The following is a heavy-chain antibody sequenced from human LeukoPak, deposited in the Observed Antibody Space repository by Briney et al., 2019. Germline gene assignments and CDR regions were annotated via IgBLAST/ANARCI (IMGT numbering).Heavy chain of an antibody. CDR3: ATPGRIPEAANWFDP. CDR2: IKSRTDGGTT. Sequence: GGSLRLSYAASGFTFPNAWMSWLRQAPGKGLEWVGHIKSRTDGGTTDYAAPVKGRFTISRDDSGNTLYLQMNSLKTEDTAVYYCATPGRIPEAANWFDPWGQGTLVTVSS. D-gene: IGHD6-13*01. CDR1: GFTFPNAW. J-gene: IGHJ5*02. V-gene: IGHV3-15*01.